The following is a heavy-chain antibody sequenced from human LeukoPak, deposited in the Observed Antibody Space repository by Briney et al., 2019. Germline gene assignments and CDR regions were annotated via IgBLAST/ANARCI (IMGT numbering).Heavy chain of an antibody. D-gene: IGHD3-10*01. Sequence: GGSLRLSCAASGFIFSNYNMNWVRQAPGKGLEWVSSISSSSSYIYYADSVKGRFTISRDNAKNSLYLQMNSLRAEDTAVYYCAIQKADLITMIRGIIAYWGQGTLVTVSS. J-gene: IGHJ4*02. V-gene: IGHV3-21*01. CDR2: ISSSSSYI. CDR3: AIQKADLITMIRGIIAY. CDR1: GFIFSNYN.